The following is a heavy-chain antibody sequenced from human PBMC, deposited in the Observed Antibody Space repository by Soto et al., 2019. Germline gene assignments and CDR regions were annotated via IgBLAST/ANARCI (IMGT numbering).Heavy chain of an antibody. CDR2: IRSKVYDGTT. D-gene: IGHD2-21*02. CDR3: TKALHPNDMCGHYPKNYYFDS. CDR1: GFTFGDYA. Sequence: PGGYPRLSCTASGFTFGDYAMNWVRQAPGKGLEWVGFIRSKVYDGTTEYAASVKGRFTISRDDSRSIAYLQMNSLKSEDTAVYYCTKALHPNDMCGHYPKNYYFDSWGQGSLVIVSA. J-gene: IGHJ4*02. V-gene: IGHV3-49*04.